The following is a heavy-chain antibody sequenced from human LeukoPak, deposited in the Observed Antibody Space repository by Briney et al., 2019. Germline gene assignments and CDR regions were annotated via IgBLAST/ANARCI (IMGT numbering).Heavy chain of an antibody. CDR2: IYTSGST. J-gene: IGHJ4*02. CDR1: GYSISSGYY. V-gene: IGHV4-38-2*02. Sequence: KPSETLSLTCAVSGYSISSGYYWGWIRQPPGKGLEWIGSIYTSGSTNYNPSLKSRVTISVDKSKNQFSLKLSSVTAADTAVYYCARDYYGSGSLYYFDYWGQGTLVTVSS. CDR3: ARDYYGSGSLYYFDY. D-gene: IGHD3-10*01.